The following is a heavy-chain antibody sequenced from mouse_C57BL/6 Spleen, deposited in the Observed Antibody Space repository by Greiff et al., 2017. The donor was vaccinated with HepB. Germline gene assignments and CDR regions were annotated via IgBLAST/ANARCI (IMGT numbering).Heavy chain of an antibody. D-gene: IGHD1-1*01. CDR1: GFTFSSYA. Sequence: EVKLMESGGGLVKPGGSLKLSCAASGFTFSSYAMSWVRQTPEKRLEWVATISDGGSYTYYPDNVKGRFTISSDNAKNNLYLQMSHLKSEDTAMYYCARSYGSSYGGFPYFDYWGQGTTLTVSS. V-gene: IGHV5-4*03. J-gene: IGHJ2*01. CDR2: ISDGGSYT. CDR3: ARSYGSSYGGFPYFDY.